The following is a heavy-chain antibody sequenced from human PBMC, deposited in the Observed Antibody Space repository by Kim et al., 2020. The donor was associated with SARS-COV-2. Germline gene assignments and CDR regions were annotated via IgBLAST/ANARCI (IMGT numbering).Heavy chain of an antibody. CDR3: ARVGTTVTPWVYYMDV. D-gene: IGHD4-4*01. Sequence: GGSLRLSCAASGFTFSSYAMHWVRQAPGKGLEWVAVISYDGSNKYYADSVKGRFTISRDNSKNTLYLQMNSLRAEDTAVYYCARVGTTVTPWVYYMDVWGKGTTVTVSS. CDR1: GFTFSSYA. CDR2: ISYDGSNK. J-gene: IGHJ6*03. V-gene: IGHV3-30-3*01.